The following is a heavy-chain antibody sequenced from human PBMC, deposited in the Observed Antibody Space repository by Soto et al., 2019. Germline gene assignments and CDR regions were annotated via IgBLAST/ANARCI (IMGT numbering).Heavy chain of an antibody. Sequence: GGSLRLSCAASGFTVSNYYMSWVRQAPGKGLEWISVIYSGGNTYYADSVKGRFTISRDDPKNTLYLQMNSLRAEDTAVYYCTTVLVVITDFDYWGQGTLVTVSS. CDR3: TTVLVVITDFDY. CDR1: GFTVSNYY. D-gene: IGHD3-22*01. J-gene: IGHJ4*02. V-gene: IGHV3-53*01. CDR2: IYSGGNT.